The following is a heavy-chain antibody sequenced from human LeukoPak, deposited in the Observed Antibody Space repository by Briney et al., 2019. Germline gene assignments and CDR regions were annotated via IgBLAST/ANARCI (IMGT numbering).Heavy chain of an antibody. Sequence: ASVKVSCKASGYTFTSYYMHWVRQAPGQGLAWMGIINPSGGSTSYAQKFQGRVTMTRDTSTSTVYMELSSLRSEDTAVYYCARDPGGGYDSSGYSFDYWGQGTLVTVSS. D-gene: IGHD3-22*01. CDR3: ARDPGGGYDSSGYSFDY. J-gene: IGHJ4*02. CDR2: INPSGGST. V-gene: IGHV1-46*01. CDR1: GYTFTSYY.